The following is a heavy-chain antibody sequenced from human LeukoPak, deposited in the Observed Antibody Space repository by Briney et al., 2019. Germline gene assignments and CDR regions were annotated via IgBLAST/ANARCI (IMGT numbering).Heavy chain of an antibody. D-gene: IGHD3-22*01. J-gene: IGHJ5*02. Sequence: PSQTLSLTCTVSGGSITSGDYYWSWIRQPPGTGLEWIAHMYYSGSTYYNPSLKSRVTMSADTSKNQFSLKLSSVTAADTAVYYCARPYYYDSRIDPWGQGTLVTVSS. V-gene: IGHV4-30-4*01. CDR3: ARPYYYDSRIDP. CDR2: MYYSGST. CDR1: GGSITSGDYY.